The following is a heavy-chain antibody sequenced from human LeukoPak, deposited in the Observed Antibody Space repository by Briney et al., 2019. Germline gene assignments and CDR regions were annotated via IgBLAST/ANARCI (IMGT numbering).Heavy chain of an antibody. CDR1: GFTFSSYS. V-gene: IGHV3-21*01. D-gene: IGHD3-3*01. CDR2: ISSSSSYI. Sequence: GGSLRLSCAASGFTFSSYSMNWVRQAPGKGLEWVSSISSSSSYIYYADSVKGRFTISRDNAKNSLYLQMNSLGAEDTAVYYCARDLGYYDFWSGPQSRFDPWGQGTLVTVSS. CDR3: ARDLGYYDFWSGPQSRFDP. J-gene: IGHJ5*02.